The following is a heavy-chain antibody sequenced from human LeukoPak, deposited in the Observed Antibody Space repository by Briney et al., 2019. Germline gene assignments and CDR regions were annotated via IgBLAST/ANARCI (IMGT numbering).Heavy chain of an antibody. J-gene: IGHJ4*02. Sequence: PGGSLRLSCAASGFTFSSYAMSWIRQSPGKGLEWIGEINHSGSTNYNPSLKSRVTISVDTSKNQFSLKLRSVTAADTAVYYCARVTGYMIEDYFDYWGQGTLVTVSS. CDR2: INHSGST. D-gene: IGHD3-22*01. CDR3: ARVTGYMIEDYFDY. CDR1: GFTFSSYA. V-gene: IGHV4-34*01.